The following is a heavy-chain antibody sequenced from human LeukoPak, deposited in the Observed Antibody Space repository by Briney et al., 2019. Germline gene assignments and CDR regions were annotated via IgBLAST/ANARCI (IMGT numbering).Heavy chain of an antibody. V-gene: IGHV4-59*01. D-gene: IGHD2-15*01. J-gene: IGHJ4*02. Sequence: SETLSLTCTVSGGSISSYYWSWIRQPPGKGLEWIGYIYYSGSTNYNPSLKSRVTISVDTSKNQFSLKLSSVTAADTAVYYCASELYCSGGSRVDYWGQGTLVTVSS. CDR3: ASELYCSGGSRVDY. CDR2: IYYSGST. CDR1: GGSISSYY.